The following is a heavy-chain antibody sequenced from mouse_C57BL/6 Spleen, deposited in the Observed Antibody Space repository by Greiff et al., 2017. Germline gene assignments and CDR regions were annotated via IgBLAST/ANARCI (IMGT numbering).Heavy chain of an antibody. CDR3: ARGGAYGYGVGYYAMDY. D-gene: IGHD2-2*01. V-gene: IGHV5-17*01. J-gene: IGHJ4*01. Sequence: EVLLVESGGGLVKPGGSLKLSCAASGFTFSDYGMNWVRQAPEKGLEWVAYISSGSSTIYYADTVKGRFTISRDNATNTLFLQMTSLRSEDTAMYYCARGGAYGYGVGYYAMDYWGQGTSVTVSS. CDR1: GFTFSDYG. CDR2: ISSGSSTI.